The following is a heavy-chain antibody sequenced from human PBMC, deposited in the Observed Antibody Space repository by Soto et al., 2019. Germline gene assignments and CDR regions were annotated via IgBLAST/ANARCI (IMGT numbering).Heavy chain of an antibody. Sequence: PSETRSLTCSVSGDSISTVDYFWAWIRQPPGQALEYIGYIYKSTTTYYNPSFESRVAISLDTSKSQFSLTVTSVTAADTAVYFCARGRYCLTGRCFPNWFDSWGQGTLVTVSS. V-gene: IGHV4-30-4*01. CDR1: GDSISTVDYF. J-gene: IGHJ5*01. CDR2: IYKSTTT. D-gene: IGHD2-15*01. CDR3: ARGRYCLTGRCFPNWFDS.